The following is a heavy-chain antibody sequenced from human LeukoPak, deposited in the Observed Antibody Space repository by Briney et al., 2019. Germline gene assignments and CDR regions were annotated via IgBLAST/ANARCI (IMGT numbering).Heavy chain of an antibody. CDR2: IRYDGSNK. CDR3: ARDCERGYSYGLC. V-gene: IGHV3-30*02. Sequence: GGSLRLSCAASGFTFSSYGMHWVRQAPGKGLEWVAFIRYDGSNKYYADSVKGRFTISRDNSKNTLYLQMNSLRAEDTAVYYCARDCERGYSYGLCWGQGTVVTVSS. CDR1: GFTFSSYG. D-gene: IGHD5-18*01. J-gene: IGHJ4*02.